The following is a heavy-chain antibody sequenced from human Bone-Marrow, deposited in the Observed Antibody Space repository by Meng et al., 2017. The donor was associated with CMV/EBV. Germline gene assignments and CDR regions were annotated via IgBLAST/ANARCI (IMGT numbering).Heavy chain of an antibody. CDR3: TRDSRGMAAMCDS. V-gene: IGHV3-74*01. Sequence: GGSLRLSCAASGFTFSSYWMHWVRQAPGKGLVWVARIDFVGSSRTYVDTVQGRFTVSRDNAKNTLYLEMNSLRPEDTAVYYCTRDSRGMAAMCDSWGQGTLVTVSS. D-gene: IGHD6-13*01. CDR1: GFTFSSYW. CDR2: IDFVGSSR. J-gene: IGHJ1*01.